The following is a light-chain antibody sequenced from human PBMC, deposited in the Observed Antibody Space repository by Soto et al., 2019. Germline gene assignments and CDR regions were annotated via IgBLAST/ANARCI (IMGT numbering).Light chain of an antibody. Sequence: QSALTQPASVSGSPGQSITISCTGTSSDVGGYNYVSWYQQHPGKAPKLMIYDVSNRPSGVSNRFSGSKSGNTASLTISGLQAEDEADYYCSSYTSSSTLEGVFGTGTKLTVL. J-gene: IGLJ1*01. CDR3: SSYTSSSTLEGV. V-gene: IGLV2-14*01. CDR2: DVS. CDR1: SSDVGGYNY.